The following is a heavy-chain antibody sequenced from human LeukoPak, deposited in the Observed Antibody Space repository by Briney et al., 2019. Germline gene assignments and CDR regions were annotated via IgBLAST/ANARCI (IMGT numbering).Heavy chain of an antibody. CDR2: LYSGGNT. V-gene: IGHV3-53*01. J-gene: IGHJ4*02. CDR1: GFIVSSNY. CDR3: ARVGIALFGVVIL. Sequence: PGGSLRLSCAASGFIVSSNYMSWVRQAPGKGLKWVSILYSGGNTYYADSVKSLFMISRDNSNTTLYLQMNSLRTEDTAVYYCARVGIALFGVVILWGQGTLVTVSS. D-gene: IGHD3-3*01.